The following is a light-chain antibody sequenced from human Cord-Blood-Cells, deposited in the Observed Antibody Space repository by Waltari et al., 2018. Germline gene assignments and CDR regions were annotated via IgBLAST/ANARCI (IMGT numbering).Light chain of an antibody. Sequence: QSALTQPSSVSGSPGPSITIPRTGTSSDVGSYKLVSWYQQQPGKAPKLMIYEGSKRPSGVSNRFSGSKSGNTASLTISGLQAEDEADYYCCSYAGSSTWVFGGGTKLTVL. J-gene: IGLJ3*02. CDR2: EGS. V-gene: IGLV2-23*01. CDR3: CSYAGSSTWV. CDR1: SSDVGSYKL.